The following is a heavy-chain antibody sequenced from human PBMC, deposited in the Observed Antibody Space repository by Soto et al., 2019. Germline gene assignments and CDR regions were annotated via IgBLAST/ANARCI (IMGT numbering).Heavy chain of an antibody. J-gene: IGHJ4*02. CDR1: GGTISSGGYY. CDR2: IYNSGTT. D-gene: IGHD3-9*01. V-gene: IGHV4-31*03. CDR3: ARGAYDILSGYYTSYFDY. Sequence: QVQLQESGPGLVKPSQTLSLTCTVSGGTISSGGYYWSWIRQHPGKGLGWIGYIYNSGTTYYNPSLQSRVPMAVPXSKNQFSLKLSSVTAADTAVYSCARGAYDILSGYYTSYFDYWGQGTLVTVSS.